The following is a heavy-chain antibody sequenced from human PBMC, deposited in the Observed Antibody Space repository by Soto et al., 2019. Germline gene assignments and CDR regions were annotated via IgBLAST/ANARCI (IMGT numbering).Heavy chain of an antibody. Sequence: PGGSLGLSCAASGFTFTSYSMNWVRQAPRKGLEWVSSISSSSSYIYYADSVKDRFTISRDNAKNSLYLQMNSLRAEDTAVYYCSRQLAAPETIFDYWCKGTLGSVFS. V-gene: IGHV3-21*01. CDR2: ISSSSSYI. CDR3: SRQLAAPETIFDY. CDR1: GFTFTSYS. D-gene: IGHD6-13*01. J-gene: IGHJ4*02.